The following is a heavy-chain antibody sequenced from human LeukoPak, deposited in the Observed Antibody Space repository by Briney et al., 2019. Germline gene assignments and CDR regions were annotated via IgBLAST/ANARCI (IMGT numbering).Heavy chain of an antibody. CDR2: IKQDGSEK. CDR1: GFTFSSYW. D-gene: IGHD4/OR15-4a*01. J-gene: IGHJ4*02. CDR3: ARRAGAYSHPYDY. Sequence: GGSLRLSCAASGFTFSSYWMSWVRQAPGKGLEWVANIKQDGSEKYYVDSVKGRFTISKDNAKNSLYLQMNSLRAEDTAVYYCARRAGAYSHPYDYWGQGTLVTVSS. V-gene: IGHV3-7*03.